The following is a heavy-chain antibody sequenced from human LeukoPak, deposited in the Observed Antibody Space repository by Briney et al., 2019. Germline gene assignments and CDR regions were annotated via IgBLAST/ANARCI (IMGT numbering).Heavy chain of an antibody. J-gene: IGHJ4*02. CDR3: ARGQWLESFDY. V-gene: IGHV1-69*05. CDR1: GGTFSSYA. D-gene: IGHD6-19*01. Sequence: SLKVSCKASGGTFSSYAISWVRQTPGQGLEWMGGVIPIFGTANYAQKFQGRVTITTDESTSTSYMALSSLRSEDTAVYYCARGQWLESFDYWGQGTLVTVSS. CDR2: VIPIFGTA.